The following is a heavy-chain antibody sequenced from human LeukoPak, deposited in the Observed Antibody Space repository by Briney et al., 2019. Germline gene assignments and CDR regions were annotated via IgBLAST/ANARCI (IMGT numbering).Heavy chain of an antibody. D-gene: IGHD4-23*01. CDR2: ISAYNGNT. CDR1: GYTFTSYG. V-gene: IGHV1-18*01. CDR3: ARALAYGGNSDY. J-gene: IGHJ4*02. Sequence: ASVKVSCKASGYTFTSYGISWGRQAPGQGLEWMGWISAYNGNTNYAQKLQGRVTMTTDTSTSTAYMELRSLRSDDTAVYYCARALAYGGNSDYWGQGTLVPVSS.